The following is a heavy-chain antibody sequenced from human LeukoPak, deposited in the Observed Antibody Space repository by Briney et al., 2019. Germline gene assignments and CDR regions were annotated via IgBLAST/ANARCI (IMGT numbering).Heavy chain of an antibody. CDR3: AKQQLVRCFDY. J-gene: IGHJ4*02. Sequence: SETLSLTCTVSGTSISSYYWSWIRQPPGKGLEWIGSIFYSGSTYYNPSLKSRVTISVDTSKTQFSLKLSSVTAADTAVYYCAKQQLVRCFDYWGQGTLVTVSS. CDR2: IFYSGST. CDR1: GTSISSYY. D-gene: IGHD6-13*01. V-gene: IGHV4-59*05.